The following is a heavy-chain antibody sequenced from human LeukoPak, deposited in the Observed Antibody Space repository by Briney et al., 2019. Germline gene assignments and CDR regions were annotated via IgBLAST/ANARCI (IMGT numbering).Heavy chain of an antibody. CDR1: GFSVISNY. CDR2: IYRGGST. Sequence: TGGSLRLSCAASGFSVISNYMNWVRQSPGKGLELVSVIYRGGSTYYPDSVKGRFTISRDSSTNTLHLEMNSLRAEDTAVYYCARGWIQLWSWGQGTLVTVSS. CDR3: ARGWIQLWS. J-gene: IGHJ4*02. D-gene: IGHD5-18*01. V-gene: IGHV3-53*01.